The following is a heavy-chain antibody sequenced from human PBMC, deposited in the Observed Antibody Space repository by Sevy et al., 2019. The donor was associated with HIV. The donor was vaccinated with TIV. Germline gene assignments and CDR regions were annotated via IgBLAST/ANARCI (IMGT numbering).Heavy chain of an antibody. CDR3: ARDGYNGSYFN. Sequence: ASVKVSCKASGGTFSSYAISWVRQAPGQGLEWMGGIIPIFGTANYAQKFQGRVTITADESTSTAYMELSSLRSEDTAMYYCARDGYNGSYFNWGQGTLVTVSS. CDR1: GGTFSSYA. D-gene: IGHD5-12*01. CDR2: IIPIFGTA. J-gene: IGHJ4*02. V-gene: IGHV1-69*13.